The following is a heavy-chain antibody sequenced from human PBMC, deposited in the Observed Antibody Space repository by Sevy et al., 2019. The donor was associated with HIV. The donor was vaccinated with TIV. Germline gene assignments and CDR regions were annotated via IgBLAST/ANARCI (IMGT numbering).Heavy chain of an antibody. Sequence: GESLKISCKGSGYSFTSYWIGWVRQMPGKGLEWMGIIYPGDSATRYSPSFQGKVTISADKSISTAYLQWGSLKASDNAMYYCARTTAVAGTKFFDYWGQGTLVTVSS. CDR3: ARTTAVAGTKFFDY. D-gene: IGHD6-19*01. V-gene: IGHV5-51*01. J-gene: IGHJ4*02. CDR2: IYPGDSAT. CDR1: GYSFTSYW.